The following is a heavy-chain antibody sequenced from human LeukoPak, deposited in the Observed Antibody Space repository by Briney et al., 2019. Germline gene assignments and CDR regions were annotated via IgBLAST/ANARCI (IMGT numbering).Heavy chain of an antibody. CDR1: GFTFISYA. CDR3: ARDREYYYDTSGLANDAFDI. CDR2: ISYDGSKK. D-gene: IGHD3-22*01. Sequence: PGRSLRLSCAASGFTFISYAMHWVRQAPGKGLEWVAVISYDGSKKYYADSVKGRFTISRDNSKNTLYLQMNCLRAEDTAVYYCARDREYYYDTSGLANDAFDIWGLGTMVTVSS. V-gene: IGHV3-30*01. J-gene: IGHJ3*02.